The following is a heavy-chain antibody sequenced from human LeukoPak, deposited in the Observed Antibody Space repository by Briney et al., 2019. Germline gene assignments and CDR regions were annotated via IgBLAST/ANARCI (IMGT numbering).Heavy chain of an antibody. CDR3: ARVHSSSWPHDAFDI. V-gene: IGHV3-21*01. J-gene: IGHJ3*02. CDR1: GFTFSSYS. Sequence: PGGSLRLSCAASGFTFSSYSMNWVRQAPGKGLEWVSSISSSSSYIYYADSVKGRFTISRDNAKNSLYLQMNSLRAEDTAVYYCARVHSSSWPHDAFDIWGQGTMVTVSS. D-gene: IGHD6-13*01. CDR2: ISSSSSYI.